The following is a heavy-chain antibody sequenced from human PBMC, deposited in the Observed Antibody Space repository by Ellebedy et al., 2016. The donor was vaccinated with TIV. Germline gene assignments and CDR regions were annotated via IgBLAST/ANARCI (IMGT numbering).Heavy chain of an antibody. CDR3: ARFCSRGNCYSSGFDY. CDR1: GYTFTGYY. J-gene: IGHJ4*02. V-gene: IGHV1-2*02. D-gene: IGHD2-15*01. Sequence: ASVKISCKASGYTFTGYYMHWVRQAPGQGLEWMGWINPNSGGTNYAQKLQGRVTMTTDTSPSTAYMELRSLRSNDTAIYYCARFCSRGNCYSSGFDYWGQGTLVTVSS. CDR2: INPNSGGT.